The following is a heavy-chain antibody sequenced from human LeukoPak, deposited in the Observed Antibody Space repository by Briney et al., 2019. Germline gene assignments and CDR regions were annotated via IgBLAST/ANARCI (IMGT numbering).Heavy chain of an antibody. Sequence: ASVKVSCKASGYTFTSYGISWVRQAPGQGLEWMGWISAYNGNTNYAQKLQGRVTMTTDTSTSTAYMELRSLRSDDTAVYYCARNHCSSTSCYEDPYYYYYYYMDVWGKGTTVTVSS. CDR1: GYTFTSYG. CDR3: ARNHCSSTSCYEDPYYYYYYYMDV. D-gene: IGHD2-2*01. V-gene: IGHV1-18*01. CDR2: ISAYNGNT. J-gene: IGHJ6*03.